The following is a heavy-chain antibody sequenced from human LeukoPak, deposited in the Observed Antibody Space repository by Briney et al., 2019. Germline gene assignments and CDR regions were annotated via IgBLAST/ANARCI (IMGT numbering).Heavy chain of an antibody. J-gene: IGHJ4*02. CDR2: IYYSGST. CDR1: GDSISSYY. V-gene: IGHV4-59*01. CDR3: ARDRTTGDGYNMYYFEY. D-gene: IGHD5-24*01. Sequence: PSETLSLTCTVSGDSISSYYWSWLRQPPGKRLEWIGYIYYSGSTNYNPSFKSRVTISADTSKNQFSLKLSSVTAADTAVYYCARDRTTGDGYNMYYFEYWGQGTLVTVSS.